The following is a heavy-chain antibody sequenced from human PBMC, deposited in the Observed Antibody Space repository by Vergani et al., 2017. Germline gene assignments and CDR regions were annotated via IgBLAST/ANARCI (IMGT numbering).Heavy chain of an antibody. CDR2: ISYDGSNK. CDR1: GFTFSSYG. Sequence: QVQLVESGGGVVQPGRSLRLSCAASGFTFSSYGMHWVRQAPGKGLEWVAVISYDGSNKYYADSVKGRFTISRDNSKNTLYLQMNSLRAEDTAVYYCARGSGRTEDFDYWGQGTLVTVSS. CDR3: ARGSGRTEDFDY. V-gene: IGHV3-30*03. J-gene: IGHJ4*02. D-gene: IGHD3-10*01.